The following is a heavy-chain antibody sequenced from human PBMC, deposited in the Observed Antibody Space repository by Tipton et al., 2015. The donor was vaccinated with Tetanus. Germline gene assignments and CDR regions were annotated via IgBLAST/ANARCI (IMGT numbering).Heavy chain of an antibody. CDR1: GGSISSGAYY. D-gene: IGHD4-11*01. CDR3: ARAINYASDY. CDR2: INQSGKP. J-gene: IGHJ4*02. V-gene: IGHV4-31*03. Sequence: TLSLTCTVSGGSISSGAYYWSWIRQHPGKGLEWIGEINQSGKPTYNPSLKSRVTMSLDTSNHHFSLSLSSVTAADTAVYYCARAINYASDYWGQGTLVTVSS.